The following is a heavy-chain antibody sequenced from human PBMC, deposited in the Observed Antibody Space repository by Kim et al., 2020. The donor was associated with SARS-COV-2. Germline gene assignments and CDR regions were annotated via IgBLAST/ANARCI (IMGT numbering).Heavy chain of an antibody. CDR2: ISSSGSTI. CDR3: ARVGINKYYDFWSGYWEYGMDV. J-gene: IGHJ6*02. CDR1: GFTFSSYE. Sequence: GGSLRLSCAASGFTFSSYEMNWVRQAPGKGLEWVSYISSSGSTIYYADSVKGRFTISRDNAKNSLYLQMNSLRAEDTAVYYCARVGINKYYDFWSGYWEYGMDVWGQGTTVTVSS. V-gene: IGHV3-48*03. D-gene: IGHD3-3*01.